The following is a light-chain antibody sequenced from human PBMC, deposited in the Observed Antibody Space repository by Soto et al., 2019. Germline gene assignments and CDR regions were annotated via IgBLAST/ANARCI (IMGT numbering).Light chain of an antibody. J-gene: IGKJ4*01. Sequence: EIVLTQSPATLSLSPGDRATLSCRASQSVGSYLGWYQQRPGQAPRLLIYDASNRATGIPARFRGSGSGTDFTLTISSLEPEDFSVYYCQQRSGWPSTFGGGTKVEIK. CDR3: QQRSGWPST. V-gene: IGKV3-11*01. CDR1: QSVGSY. CDR2: DAS.